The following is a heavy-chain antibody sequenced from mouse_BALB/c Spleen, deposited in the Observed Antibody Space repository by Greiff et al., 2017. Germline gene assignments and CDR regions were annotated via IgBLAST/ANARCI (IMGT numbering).Heavy chain of an antibody. CDR3: TRDGITTFAY. CDR2: ISSGGGCT. CDR1: GFTFSSYT. V-gene: IGHV5-6-4*01. J-gene: IGHJ3*01. Sequence: EVQRVESGGGLVKPGGSLKLSCAASGFTFSSYTMSWVRQTPEKRLEWVATISSGGGCTYYPDSVKGRFTISRDNAKNTLYLQMSSLKSEDTAMYYCTRDGITTFAYWGQGTLVTVSA. D-gene: IGHD2-4*01.